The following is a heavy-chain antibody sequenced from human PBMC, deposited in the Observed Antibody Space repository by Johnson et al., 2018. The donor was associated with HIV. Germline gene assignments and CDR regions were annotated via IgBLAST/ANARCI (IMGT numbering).Heavy chain of an antibody. CDR3: ARDGHSSTPRCAFDI. Sequence: VQLVESGGGVVQPGRSLRLSCAASGFTFSSFGMHWVRQAPGKGLEWVAVIWYDGSDKYYADSVKGRFTISRDNSRNTVYLQMNRLRVEDTAVYYCARDGHSSTPRCAFDIWGQGTMVTVSS. J-gene: IGHJ3*02. CDR1: GFTFSSFG. D-gene: IGHD6-13*01. V-gene: IGHV3-33*01. CDR2: IWYDGSDK.